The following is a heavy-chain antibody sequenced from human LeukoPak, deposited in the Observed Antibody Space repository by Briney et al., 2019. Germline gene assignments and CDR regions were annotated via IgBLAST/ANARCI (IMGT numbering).Heavy chain of an antibody. CDR3: ARGKTRDYYYGMDV. CDR2: IYTSGST. V-gene: IGHV4-61*02. CDR1: GGSIRSGSYY. Sequence: SQTLSLTCTVSGGSIRSGSYYWSWIRQPAGKGLEWIGRIYTSGSTNYNPSLKSRVTISVDTSKNQFSLKLSSATAADTAVYYCARGKTRDYYYGMDVWGQGTTVTVSS. J-gene: IGHJ6*02.